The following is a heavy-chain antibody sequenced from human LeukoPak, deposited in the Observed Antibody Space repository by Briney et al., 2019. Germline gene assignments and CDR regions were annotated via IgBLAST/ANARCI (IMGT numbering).Heavy chain of an antibody. CDR1: GFTFSSYA. J-gene: IGHJ4*02. CDR2: ISGSGGST. V-gene: IGHV3-23*01. Sequence: GGSLRLSCAASGFTFSSYAMSWVRQAPGKGLEWVSAISGSGGSTYYADSVKGRFTLSRDNSNNTLYLQMNSLRAEDTAVYYCAKGPRAYSSSPTYYFDYWGQGTLVTVSS. D-gene: IGHD6-6*01. CDR3: AKGPRAYSSSPTYYFDY.